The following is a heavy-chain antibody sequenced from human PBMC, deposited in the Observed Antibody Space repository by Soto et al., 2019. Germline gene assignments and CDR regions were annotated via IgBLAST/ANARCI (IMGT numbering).Heavy chain of an antibody. V-gene: IGHV3-30-3*01. D-gene: IGHD6-13*01. CDR3: ARGYSSSWGHGAFDI. CDR2: ISYDGSNK. J-gene: IGHJ3*02. Sequence: GGSLRLSCAASGFTFSSYAIHWVRQAPGKGLEWVAVISYDGSNKYYADSVKGRFTISRDNSKNTLYLQMNSLRAEDTAVYYCARGYSSSWGHGAFDIWGQGTMVTVSS. CDR1: GFTFSSYA.